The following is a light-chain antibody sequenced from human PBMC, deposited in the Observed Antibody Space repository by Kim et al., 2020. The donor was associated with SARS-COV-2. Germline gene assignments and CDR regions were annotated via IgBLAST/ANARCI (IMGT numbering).Light chain of an antibody. Sequence: SISCRSRQSLVFSDGKTYLNWFHQRPGQSPRRLIYKVSNRDSGVPDRCSGSGSGTDFTLKISRVEAEDVGVYYCMYGTHWPPSFTFGGGTKVDIK. V-gene: IGKV2-30*01. CDR2: KVS. CDR3: MYGTHWPPSFT. J-gene: IGKJ4*01. CDR1: QSLVFSDGKTY.